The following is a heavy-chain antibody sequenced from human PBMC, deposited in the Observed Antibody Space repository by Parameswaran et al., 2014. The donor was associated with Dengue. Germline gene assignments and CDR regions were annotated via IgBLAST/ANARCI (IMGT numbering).Heavy chain of an antibody. D-gene: IGHD4-17*01. Sequence: RWIRQPPGKGLEWVANIKQDGSEKYYVDSVKGRFTISRDNAKNSLYLQMNSLRAEDTAVYYCARDLSGDDYGDYSAFDIWGQGTMVTVSS. CDR2: IKQDGSEK. J-gene: IGHJ3*02. V-gene: IGHV3-7*01. CDR3: ARDLSGDDYGDYSAFDI.